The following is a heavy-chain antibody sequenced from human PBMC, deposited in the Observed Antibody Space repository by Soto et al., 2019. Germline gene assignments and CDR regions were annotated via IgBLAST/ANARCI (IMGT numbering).Heavy chain of an antibody. D-gene: IGHD3-16*01. Sequence: QVQLVQSGAEVKKPGSSVKVSCKASGGTFSSYTISWVRQAPGQGLEWMGRIIPIIGIANYAQKFQGRVTMTADKSTRTAYMELSSLRSEDTAVYYCAGGGGAFDIWGQGTMVTVSS. CDR1: GGTFSSYT. V-gene: IGHV1-69*02. J-gene: IGHJ3*02. CDR2: IIPIIGIA. CDR3: AGGGGAFDI.